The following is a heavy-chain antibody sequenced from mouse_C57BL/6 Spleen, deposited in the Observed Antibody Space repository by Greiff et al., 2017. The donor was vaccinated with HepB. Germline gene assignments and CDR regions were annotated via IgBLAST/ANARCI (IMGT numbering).Heavy chain of an antibody. J-gene: IGHJ4*01. V-gene: IGHV5-17*01. CDR3: ARRGVSFAMRY. Sequence: EVQGVESGGCLVKPGGSLRLSCATSGFTFSDYGMHWVRQAPEKGLEWVAYISSGSSTIYYADTVKGRFTISRDNAKNTLVLQMTSLRSEDTAMYYCARRGVSFAMRYSGERTSATVSP. CDR1: GFTFSDYG. CDR2: ISSGSSTI.